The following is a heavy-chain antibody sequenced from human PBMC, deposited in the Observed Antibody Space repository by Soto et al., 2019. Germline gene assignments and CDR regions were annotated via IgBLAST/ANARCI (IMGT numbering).Heavy chain of an antibody. CDR1: GYTFTSYA. V-gene: IGHV1-3*01. CDR2: INAGNGNT. D-gene: IGHD2-15*01. CDR3: ARGPGGPDGPGDY. Sequence: QVQLVQSGAEVKKPGASVKVSCKASGYTFTSYAMHWVRQAPGQRLEWMGWINAGNGNTKYSQKFQGRFTITRDTSASTAYMELSSLRSEDTAVYYCARGPGGPDGPGDYWGQGTLVTVYS. J-gene: IGHJ4*02.